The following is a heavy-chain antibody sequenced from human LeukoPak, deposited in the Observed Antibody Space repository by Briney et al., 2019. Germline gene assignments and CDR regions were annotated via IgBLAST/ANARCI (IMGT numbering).Heavy chain of an antibody. J-gene: IGHJ5*02. CDR3: ARVLMITFGGGTSWFDP. Sequence: ASVKVSCKASGGTFSSYAISWVRQAPGQGLEWMGGIIPIFGTANYAQKFQGRVTITADKSTSTAYMELSSLRSEDTAVYYCARVLMITFGGGTSWFDPWGQGTLVTISS. V-gene: IGHV1-69*06. CDR2: IIPIFGTA. D-gene: IGHD3-16*01. CDR1: GGTFSSYA.